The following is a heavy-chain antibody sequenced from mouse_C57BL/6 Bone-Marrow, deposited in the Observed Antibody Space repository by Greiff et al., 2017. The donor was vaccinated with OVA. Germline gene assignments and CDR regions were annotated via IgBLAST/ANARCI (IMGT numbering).Heavy chain of an antibody. D-gene: IGHD3-2*02. CDR3: ARHRQIRLHFDY. CDR1: GFTFSSYT. Sequence: EVMLVESGGGLVKPGGSLKLSCAASGFTFSSYTMSWVRQTPEKRLEWVATISGGGGNTYYPDSVKGRFTISRDNAKNTLYLQMSSLRSEDTALYYWARHRQIRLHFDYWGQGTTLTVSS. CDR2: ISGGGGNT. J-gene: IGHJ2*01. V-gene: IGHV5-9*01.